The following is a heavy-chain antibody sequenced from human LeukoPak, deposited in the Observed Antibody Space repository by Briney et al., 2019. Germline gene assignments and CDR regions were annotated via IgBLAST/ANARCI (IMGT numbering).Heavy chain of an antibody. CDR3: AKDRRAYSYGLDY. CDR2: IRYDGSNK. J-gene: IGHJ4*02. D-gene: IGHD5-18*01. V-gene: IGHV3-30*02. Sequence: PGGPLRLSCAASGFTFSSYGMHWVRQAPGKGLEWVAFIRYDGSNKYYADSVKGRFTISRDNSKNTLYLQMNSLRAEDTAVYYCAKDRRAYSYGLDYWGQGTLVTVSS. CDR1: GFTFSSYG.